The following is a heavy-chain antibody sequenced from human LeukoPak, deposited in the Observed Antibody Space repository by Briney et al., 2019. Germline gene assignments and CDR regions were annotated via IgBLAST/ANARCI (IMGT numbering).Heavy chain of an antibody. V-gene: IGHV1-69*06. J-gene: IGHJ5*02. CDR2: IIPIFGTA. CDR3: ARSETYGGWFDP. CDR1: GGTFSSYA. Sequence: SVKVSCKASGGTFSSYAISWVRQAPGQGLEWMGGIIPIFGTANYAQKYQGRVTITADKSTSTAYMELSSLRSEDTAVYYCARSETYGGWFDPWGQGTLVTVSS. D-gene: IGHD3-10*01.